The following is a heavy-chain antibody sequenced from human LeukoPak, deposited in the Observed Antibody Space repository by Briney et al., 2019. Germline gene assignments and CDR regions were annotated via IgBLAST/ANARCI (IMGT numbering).Heavy chain of an antibody. Sequence: ASVKVSCKASGYTFISYGVSWVRQAPGQGLEWMGWISGHNGNTKYAQKLQGRVTTTIDTSTTTAYMEPRSLRSDDTAVYYCARDGTRSVIVGAEDGFDYWGQGTLVTVSS. D-gene: IGHD1-26*01. CDR3: ARDGTRSVIVGAEDGFDY. CDR2: ISGHNGNT. CDR1: GYTFISYG. J-gene: IGHJ4*02. V-gene: IGHV1-18*01.